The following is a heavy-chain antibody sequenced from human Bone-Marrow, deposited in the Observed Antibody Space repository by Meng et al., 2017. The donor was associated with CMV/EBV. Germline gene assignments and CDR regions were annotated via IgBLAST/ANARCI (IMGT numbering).Heavy chain of an antibody. CDR3: ARRREAVWGNYYYYYGMDG. V-gene: IGHV3-48*03. CDR1: GFTFSSYE. D-gene: IGHD3-16*01. Sequence: GGSLRLSCAASGFTFSSYEMNWVRQAPGKGLEWVSYISSSGSTIYYADSVKGRFTISRDNAKNSLYLQMNSLRAEDTAVYYCARRREAVWGNYYYYYGMDGWGQGTTVTVSS. CDR2: ISSSGSTI. J-gene: IGHJ6*02.